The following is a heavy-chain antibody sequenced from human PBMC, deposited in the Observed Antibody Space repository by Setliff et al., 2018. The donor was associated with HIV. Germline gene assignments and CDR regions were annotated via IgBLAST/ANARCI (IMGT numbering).Heavy chain of an antibody. CDR3: ARTRGSTYGYIDY. Sequence: PSETLSLTCTVSGASLNSDSYFWSGVWQPAGKGLEWIGRIYTSGDTNYNPSLKSRVTISMDTSKKQFSLKLRSLTAADTAIYYCARTRGSTYGYIDYWGQGTLVTVSS. D-gene: IGHD5-18*01. V-gene: IGHV4-61*02. CDR1: GASLNSDSYF. J-gene: IGHJ4*02. CDR2: IYTSGDT.